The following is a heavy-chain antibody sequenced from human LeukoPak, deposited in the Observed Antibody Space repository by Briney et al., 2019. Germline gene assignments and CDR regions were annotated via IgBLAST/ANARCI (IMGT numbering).Heavy chain of an antibody. CDR1: GFTFSSYS. V-gene: IGHV3-21*01. CDR3: ARGEDDSSGYYSTYFDY. Sequence: PGGSLGLSCAASGFTFSSYSMNWVRQAPGKGLEWVSSISSSSSYIYYADSVKGRFTISRDNAKNSLYLQMDSLRAEDTAVYYCARGEDDSSGYYSTYFDYWGQGTLVTVSS. D-gene: IGHD3-22*01. J-gene: IGHJ4*02. CDR2: ISSSSSYI.